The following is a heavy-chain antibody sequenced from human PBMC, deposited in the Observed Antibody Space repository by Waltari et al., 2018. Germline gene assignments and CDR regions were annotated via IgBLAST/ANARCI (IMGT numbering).Heavy chain of an antibody. V-gene: IGHV1-18*01. CDR2: ISAYNGDT. Sequence: QVQLVQSGAEVKQPGASVKVSCKAAVYTFTAYALSWVRQAPGQGLEWMGWISAYNGDTNYAQKFQGRVTMTTDTSTNTAYMELKNLRSDDTAVYYCAREYNYFDFWGQGSLVTVSS. CDR3: AREYNYFDF. CDR1: VYTFTAYA. D-gene: IGHD1-20*01. J-gene: IGHJ4*02.